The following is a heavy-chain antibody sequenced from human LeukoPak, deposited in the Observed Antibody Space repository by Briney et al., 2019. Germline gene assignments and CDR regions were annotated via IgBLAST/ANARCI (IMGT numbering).Heavy chain of an antibody. CDR1: GGSISSGDYP. Sequence: SQTLSLTCAVSGGSISSGDYPWSWIRQPPGKGLEWIGEINHSGSTNYNPSLKSRVTISVDTSKNQFSLKLSSVTAADTAVYYCARGLRSSSTVWGKGTTVTVSS. CDR3: ARGLRSSSTV. J-gene: IGHJ6*04. V-gene: IGHV4-30-2*01. D-gene: IGHD6-6*01. CDR2: INHSGST.